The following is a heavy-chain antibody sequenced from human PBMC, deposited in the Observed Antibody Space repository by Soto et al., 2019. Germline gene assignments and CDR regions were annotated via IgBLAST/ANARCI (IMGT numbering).Heavy chain of an antibody. V-gene: IGHV4-34*01. CDR1: GGSFSGYY. D-gene: IGHD3-22*01. CDR2: INHSGST. Sequence: SETLSLTCAVYGGSFSGYYWSWIRQPPGKGLEWIGEINHSGSTNYNPSLNSRVTISVYTSKNQFSLKLSSVTAADTAVYYCARNYYDSSGYQEWGQGTLVTVSS. CDR3: ARNYYDSSGYQE. J-gene: IGHJ4*02.